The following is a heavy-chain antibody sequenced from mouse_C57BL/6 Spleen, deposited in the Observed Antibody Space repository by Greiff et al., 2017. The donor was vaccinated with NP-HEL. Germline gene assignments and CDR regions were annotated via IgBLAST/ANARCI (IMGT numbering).Heavy chain of an antibody. Sequence: VQLQQSGPELVKPGASVKISCKASGYTFTDYYMNWVKQSHGKSLEWIGDINPNNGGTSYNQKFKGKATLTVDKSSSTAYMELRSLTSEYSAVYYCASYDYDGGGFDYWGQGTTLTVSS. J-gene: IGHJ2*01. CDR2: INPNNGGT. CDR1: GYTFTDYY. V-gene: IGHV1-26*01. D-gene: IGHD2-4*01. CDR3: ASYDYDGGGFDY.